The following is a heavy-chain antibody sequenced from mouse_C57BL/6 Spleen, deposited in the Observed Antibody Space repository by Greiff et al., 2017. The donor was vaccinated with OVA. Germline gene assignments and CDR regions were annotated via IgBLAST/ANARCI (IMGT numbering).Heavy chain of an antibody. CDR2: IDPSDSET. CDR1: GYTFTSYW. D-gene: IGHD1-1*01. Sequence: QVQLQQPGAELVRPGSSVKLSCKASGYTFTSYWMHWVKQRPIQGLEWIGNIDPSDSETHYNQKFKDKATLTVDKSSSTAYMQLSSLTSEDSAVYYWARGGTTVVDYWGQGTTLTVSS. J-gene: IGHJ2*01. V-gene: IGHV1-52*01. CDR3: ARGGTTVVDY.